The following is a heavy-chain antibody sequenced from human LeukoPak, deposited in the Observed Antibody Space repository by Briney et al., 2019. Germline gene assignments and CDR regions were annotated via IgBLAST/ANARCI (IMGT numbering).Heavy chain of an antibody. J-gene: IGHJ4*02. D-gene: IGHD3-22*01. V-gene: IGHV1-8*01. CDR3: ARGRAENSDYYSYFFDF. CDR1: GYTFTSYD. Sequence: ASVKVSCKASGYTFTSYDINWVRQTTGQGLEWMGWMNPNSGNAGYAQKFQGRVTITKSTSVSTAYMELSSLRSEDTAVYYCARGRAENSDYYSYFFDFWGQGTLVAVSS. CDR2: MNPNSGNA.